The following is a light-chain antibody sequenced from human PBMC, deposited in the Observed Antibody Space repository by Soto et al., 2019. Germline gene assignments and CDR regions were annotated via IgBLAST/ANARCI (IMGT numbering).Light chain of an antibody. CDR2: EVS. Sequence: DIVMTQTPLSLSVTPGQPASISCKSSQSLLYSDGKTYLSWYLQKPGQPPQLLIYEVSNRFSGVXDXSSGRGSGTDFTLRISRVEAEDVGVYYCMQTVQLPGTFGQGTKVEIK. J-gene: IGKJ1*01. V-gene: IGKV2D-29*01. CDR1: QSLLYSDGKTY. CDR3: MQTVQLPGT.